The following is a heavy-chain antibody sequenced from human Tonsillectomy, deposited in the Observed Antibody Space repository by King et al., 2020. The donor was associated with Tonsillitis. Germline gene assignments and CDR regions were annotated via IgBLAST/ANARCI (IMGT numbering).Heavy chain of an antibody. J-gene: IGHJ4*02. Sequence: VQLVESGGGLAQPGGTLRLSCEASGFSFSSYALSWVRQAPGKGLEGVSTIRGSGASTYYADPVEGRFTVSRDNSKNTLHLQMNSLRAEDTAVYYCAKQSCSGGSCTCDYWGQGTLVTVSS. CDR1: GFSFSSYA. D-gene: IGHD2-15*01. CDR2: IRGSGAST. CDR3: AKQSCSGGSCTCDY. V-gene: IGHV3-23*04.